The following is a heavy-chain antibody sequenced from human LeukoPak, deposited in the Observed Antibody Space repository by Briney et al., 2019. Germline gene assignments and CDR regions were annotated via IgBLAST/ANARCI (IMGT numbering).Heavy chain of an antibody. CDR2: IYYSGST. D-gene: IGHD3-10*01. V-gene: IGHV4-31*03. Sequence: SQTLSLTCTVSGGSISGGGYYWSWLRQHPGKGLEWIGYIYYSGSTYYNPSLKSRVTISVDTSKNQFSLKLSSVTAADTAVYYCARELPPSLLWFGEWTGWFDPWGQGTLVTVSS. J-gene: IGHJ5*02. CDR3: ARELPPSLLWFGEWTGWFDP. CDR1: GGSISGGGYY.